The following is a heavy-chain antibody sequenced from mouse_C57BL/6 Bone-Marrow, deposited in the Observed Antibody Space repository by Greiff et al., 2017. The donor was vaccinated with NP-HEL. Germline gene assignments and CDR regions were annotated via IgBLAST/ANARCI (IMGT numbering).Heavy chain of an antibody. Sequence: VQLQQSGAELVRPGTSVKMSCKASGYTFTNYWIGWAKQRPGHGLEWIGEIYPGGGYTNYNEKFKGKATLTADKSSSTAYMQFSSLTSEDSAIYYCARIYYSTFDVWGTGTTVTVSS. J-gene: IGHJ1*03. CDR1: GYTFTNYW. V-gene: IGHV1-63*01. CDR3: ARIYYSTFDV. D-gene: IGHD1-1*01. CDR2: IYPGGGYT.